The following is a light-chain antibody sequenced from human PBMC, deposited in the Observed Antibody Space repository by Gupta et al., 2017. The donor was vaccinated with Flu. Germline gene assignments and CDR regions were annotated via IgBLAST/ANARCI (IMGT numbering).Light chain of an antibody. CDR1: QSLLHSNGYNY. V-gene: IGKV2-28*01. CDR2: LGS. CDR3: MQTLQTPPT. J-gene: IGKJ1*01. Sequence: DIVMTQSPLPLLVDPGEPASISCRSSQSLLHSNGYNYMDWYLQKTGQSPQLLIYLGSNRASGVPDRFSGSGSGTDFTLKISRVEAEDVGVYYCMQTLQTPPTFGQGTKVEIK.